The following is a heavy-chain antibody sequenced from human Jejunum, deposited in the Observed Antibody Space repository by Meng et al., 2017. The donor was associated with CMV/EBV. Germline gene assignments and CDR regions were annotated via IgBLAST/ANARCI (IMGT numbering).Heavy chain of an antibody. V-gene: IGHV1-69*13. D-gene: IGHD1-14*01. CDR1: GGSFSTPT. J-gene: IGHJ4*02. CDR3: ARGRRNEPLFDY. CDR2: LIAVFDKT. Sequence: VQLVQSGAEGKKPGSSVKVACKTSGGSFSTPTFSWVRQAPGQGLEWMGGLIAVFDKTKAAPRFQDRVTFTADESTSTAYMELSSLTFDDTAVYFCARGRRNEPLFDYWGQGTLVTVSS.